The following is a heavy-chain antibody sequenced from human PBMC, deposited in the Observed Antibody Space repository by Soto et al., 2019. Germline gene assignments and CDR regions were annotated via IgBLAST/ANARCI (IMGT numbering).Heavy chain of an antibody. D-gene: IGHD3-3*01. CDR1: GFTFSSYG. CDR3: AKDQALSYYDFWSGYHTVVGYYYYYGMDV. J-gene: IGHJ6*02. CDR2: ISYDGSNK. Sequence: QVQLVESGGGVVQPGRSLRLSCAASGFTFSSYGMHWVRQAPGKGLEWVAVISYDGSNKYYADSVKGRFTISRDNSKNTLYLQMNSLRAEDTAVYYCAKDQALSYYDFWSGYHTVVGYYYYYGMDVWGQGTTVTVSS. V-gene: IGHV3-30*18.